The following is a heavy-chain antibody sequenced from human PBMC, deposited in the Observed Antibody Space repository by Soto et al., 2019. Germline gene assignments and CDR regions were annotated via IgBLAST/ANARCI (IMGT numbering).Heavy chain of an antibody. Sequence: GGSLRLSCVASGFTVSDNYISWVRQAPGKGLEWVSVIYRGGATYYADSVTGRFTISRDSSQNTPHLQMNTLKTEDTAIYYCARGWQSAFDIWGQGTMVTVSS. D-gene: IGHD6-13*01. CDR3: ARGWQSAFDI. J-gene: IGHJ3*02. CDR2: IYRGGAT. CDR1: GFTVSDNY. V-gene: IGHV3-53*01.